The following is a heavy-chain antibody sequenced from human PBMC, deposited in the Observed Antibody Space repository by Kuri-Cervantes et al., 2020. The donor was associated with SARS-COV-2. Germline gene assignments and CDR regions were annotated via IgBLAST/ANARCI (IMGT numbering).Heavy chain of an antibody. Sequence: PSVKVSCKSSGGTFSNHAISWVRQAPGQGPEWMGGILPIFGTANYAQKFQGRVTTTADESTSTAYMELSSLRSEDTAVYYCARDGGLIMTRDLQNDAFDIWGQGTMVTVSS. V-gene: IGHV1-69*13. CDR3: ARDGGLIMTRDLQNDAFDI. D-gene: IGHD3-16*02. CDR2: ILPIFGTA. CDR1: GGTFSNHA. J-gene: IGHJ3*02.